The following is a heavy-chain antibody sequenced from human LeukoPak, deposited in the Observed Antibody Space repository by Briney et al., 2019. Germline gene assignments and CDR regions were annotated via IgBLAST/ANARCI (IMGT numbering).Heavy chain of an antibody. Sequence: PGGSLRLSCKASGFTFGDYAMSWFRQAPGRGLEWVSSITAIDGRTYCADSVRGRFTISRDNSKNTVYLQLNSLRAGDTAIYYCTKDRRGPAAGTWYFDSWGQGTLVTVSS. CDR2: ITAIDGRT. V-gene: IGHV3-23*01. J-gene: IGHJ4*02. CDR3: TKDRRGPAAGTWYFDS. D-gene: IGHD6-13*01. CDR1: GFTFGDYA.